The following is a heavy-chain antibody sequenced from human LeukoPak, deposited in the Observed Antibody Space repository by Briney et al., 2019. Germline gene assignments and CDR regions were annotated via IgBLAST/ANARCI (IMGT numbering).Heavy chain of an antibody. J-gene: IGHJ4*02. CDR3: ARATSANEYSYGFHFYY. CDR2: IIPSFGTV. Sequence: SVKVSCKASVTTFRSYAINWVRQAPGQGREWMGAIIPSFGTVKYAQKFQGRVTMTADESTSTAYMDLNYLRSDDTAVYFCARATSANEYSYGFHFYYGGQGNLVTVSS. V-gene: IGHV1-69*13. D-gene: IGHD5-18*01. CDR1: VTTFRSYA.